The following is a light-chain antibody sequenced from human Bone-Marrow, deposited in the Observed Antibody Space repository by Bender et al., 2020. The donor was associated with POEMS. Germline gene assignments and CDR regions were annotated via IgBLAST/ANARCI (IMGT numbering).Light chain of an antibody. Sequence: LTQPPSVTVSPGQTATITCSGDAFPRQFAYWYQQHPGKAPKLMIYDVSHRPSGVSNRFSGSKSGNTASLTISGLQAEDEADYFCSSYTISSAPVFGGGTTLTVL. CDR3: SSYTISSAPV. CDR2: DVS. J-gene: IGLJ2*01. V-gene: IGLV2-14*01. CDR1: AFPRQF.